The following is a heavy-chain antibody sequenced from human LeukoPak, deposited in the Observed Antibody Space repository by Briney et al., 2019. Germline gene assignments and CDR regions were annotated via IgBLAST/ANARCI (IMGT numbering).Heavy chain of an antibody. CDR1: GGSISSYY. J-gene: IGHJ4*02. CDR2: IYYSGST. V-gene: IGHV4-59*01. D-gene: IGHD1-26*01. CDR3: ARGGSYYGYFDY. Sequence: SETLSLTCTVSGGSISSYYWSWIRQPPGKGLEWIGYIYYSGSTNYNPSLKSRVTISVDASKNQFSLKLSSVTAADTAVYYCARGGSYYGYFDYWGQGTLVTASS.